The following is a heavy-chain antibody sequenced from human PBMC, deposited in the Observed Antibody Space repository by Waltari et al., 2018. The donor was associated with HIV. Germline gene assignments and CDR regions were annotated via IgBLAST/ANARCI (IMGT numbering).Heavy chain of an antibody. V-gene: IGHV1-69*04. CDR1: GDTLSNYA. J-gene: IGHJ5*02. CDR2: SSPAIGIA. D-gene: IGHD3-3*01. Sequence: VQVVQSGAEVKKPGSSVKVSCQASGDTLSNYAVSWVRQAPGQGLAWMGKSSPAIGIARNTDKSQDRVTINADKATNAAYMELGGLRSEDTALYFCALGRIDDIRSGRENLGGFDPWGPGTLVSVSS. CDR3: ALGRIDDIRSGRENLGGFDP.